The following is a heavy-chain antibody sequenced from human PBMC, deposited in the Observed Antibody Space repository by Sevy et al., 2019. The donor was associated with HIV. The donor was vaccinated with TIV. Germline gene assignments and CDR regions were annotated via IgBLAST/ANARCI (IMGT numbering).Heavy chain of an antibody. CDR3: AREPYFFDKSGYFWDY. CDR1: GGSFSGYY. V-gene: IGHV4-34*01. J-gene: IGHJ4*02. CDR2: INHSGST. Sequence: SETLSLTCAVYGGSFSGYYWSWIRQPPGKGLEWIGEINHSGSTNYSPSFKSRVTISIDTSKNQFSLRLFSVAAADTAMYYCAREPYFFDKSGYFWDYWGQGILVTVSS. D-gene: IGHD3-22*01.